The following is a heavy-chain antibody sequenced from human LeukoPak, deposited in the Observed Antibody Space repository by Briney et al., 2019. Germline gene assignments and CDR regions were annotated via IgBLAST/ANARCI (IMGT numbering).Heavy chain of an antibody. Sequence: SVKVSCKASGDTFSIYAIIWVRQAPGQGLEWVGRTIPLLDKSTYSQKFQDRVTIIADKSTSTTYMDLRSLTSDDTAIYYCASTGGGDGAYDIWSPGTLVAVSS. J-gene: IGHJ3*02. CDR3: ASTGGGDGAYDI. CDR2: TIPLLDKS. D-gene: IGHD1-26*01. CDR1: GDTFSIYA. V-gene: IGHV1-69*04.